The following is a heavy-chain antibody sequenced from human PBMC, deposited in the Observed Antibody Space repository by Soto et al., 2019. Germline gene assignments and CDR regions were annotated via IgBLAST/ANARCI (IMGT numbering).Heavy chain of an antibody. J-gene: IGHJ6*03. CDR1: GYSFTSYW. CDR3: ARLYSGYDSAYYYMDV. D-gene: IGHD5-12*01. Sequence: GESLKISCKGSGYSFTSYWIGWVRQMPGKGLEWMGIIYPGDSDTRYSPSFQGQVTISADKSISTAYLQWSSLKASDTAMYYCARLYSGYDSAYYYMDVWGKGTTVTVSS. V-gene: IGHV5-51*01. CDR2: IYPGDSDT.